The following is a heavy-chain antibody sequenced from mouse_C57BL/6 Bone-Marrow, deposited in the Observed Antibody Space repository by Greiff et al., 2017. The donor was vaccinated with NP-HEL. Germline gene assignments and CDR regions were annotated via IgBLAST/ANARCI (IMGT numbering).Heavy chain of an antibody. CDR1: GFSFNTYA. CDR3: VRPHYYGSAFAY. CDR2: IRSKSNNYAT. V-gene: IGHV10-1*01. D-gene: IGHD1-1*01. Sequence: DVKLVESGGGLVQPKGSLKLSCAASGFSFNTYAMNWVRQAPGKGLEWVARIRSKSNNYATYYADSVKDRFTISRDDSESMLYLQMNNLKTEDTAMYYCVRPHYYGSAFAYWGQGTLVTVSA. J-gene: IGHJ3*01.